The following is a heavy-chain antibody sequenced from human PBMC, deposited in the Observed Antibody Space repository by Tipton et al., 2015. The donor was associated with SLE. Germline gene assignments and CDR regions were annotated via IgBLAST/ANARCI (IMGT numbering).Heavy chain of an antibody. CDR2: IKSKTDGGTT. CDR3: TTGVGSGWSLYYYYGMDV. CDR1: GFTFSNAW. J-gene: IGHJ6*02. Sequence: QLVQSGGGLVKPGGSLRLSCAASGFTFSNAWMSWVRQAPGKGLEWVGRIKSKTDGGTTDYAAPVKGRFTISRDDSKNTLYLQMNSLKTEDTAVYYCTTGVGSGWSLYYYYGMDVWGQGTTVTVSS. D-gene: IGHD6-19*01. V-gene: IGHV3-15*01.